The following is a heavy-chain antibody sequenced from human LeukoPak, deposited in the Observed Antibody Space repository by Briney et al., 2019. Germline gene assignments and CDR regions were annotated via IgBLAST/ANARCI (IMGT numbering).Heavy chain of an antibody. Sequence: SETLSLTCTVSGGSISSGVYYWSWIRQHAGKGLEWIGYIYYSGSTYYNPSLESRVTISVDTSKNQFSLKVSSVTAADTAIYYCARGYNWFDPWGQGTLVTVSS. CDR2: IYYSGST. V-gene: IGHV4-31*03. J-gene: IGHJ5*02. CDR1: GGSISSGVYY. CDR3: ARGYNWFDP.